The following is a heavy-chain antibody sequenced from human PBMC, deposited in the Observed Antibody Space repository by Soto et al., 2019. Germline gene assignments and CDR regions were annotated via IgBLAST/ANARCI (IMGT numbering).Heavy chain of an antibody. V-gene: IGHV3-23*01. D-gene: IGHD6-19*01. CDR3: EQVEGSLWSGFAF. Sequence: GGSLGLCCAASGFTFSSYPRSSVLHGPVKGLESVSAMSGSGGSTYYADSVKGRFIISRDNCENPVYLQMNGLRLEATVVYYCEQVEGSLWSGFAFWGLGTPGTVCS. J-gene: IGHJ1*01. CDR2: MSGSGGST. CDR1: GFTFSSYP.